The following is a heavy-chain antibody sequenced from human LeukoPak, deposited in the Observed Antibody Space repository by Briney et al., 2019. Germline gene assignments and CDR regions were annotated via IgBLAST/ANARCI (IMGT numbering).Heavy chain of an antibody. J-gene: IGHJ6*04. V-gene: IGHV3-7*03. CDR2: IKQDGSEK. D-gene: IGHD2/OR15-2a*01. CDR1: GFTFSSYW. Sequence: GGSLRLSCAASGFTFSSYWMSWVRQAPGKGLEWGANIKQDGSEKYYVDSVKGRFTISRDNAKNSLYLQMNSLRAEDTAVYYCACTPTSYYYYYGMDVWGKGTTVTVSS. CDR3: ACTPTSYYYYYGMDV.